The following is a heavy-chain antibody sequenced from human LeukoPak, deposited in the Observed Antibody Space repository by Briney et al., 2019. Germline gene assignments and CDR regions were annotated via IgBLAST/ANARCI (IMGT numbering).Heavy chain of an antibody. CDR2: INHGGST. Sequence: SETLSLTCAVSGGSFSGHYWNWIRQPPGKGLEWIGEINHGGSTNYNPSLKSRVTISVDTSKNQFSVKLNSVTAADTAVYYCARDGYGGIDYWGQGILVTVSS. J-gene: IGHJ4*02. V-gene: IGHV4-34*01. CDR1: GGSFSGHY. CDR3: ARDGYGGIDY. D-gene: IGHD4-23*01.